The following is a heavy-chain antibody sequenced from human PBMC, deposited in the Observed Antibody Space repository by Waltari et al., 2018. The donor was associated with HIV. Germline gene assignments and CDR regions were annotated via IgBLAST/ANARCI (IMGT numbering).Heavy chain of an antibody. D-gene: IGHD6-13*01. CDR2: IWYDGSNK. V-gene: IGHV3-33*01. Sequence: QVQLVESGGGVVQPGRSLRLSCAASGFTFSSYGMHWVRQAPGKGLEWVAVIWYDGSNKYYADSVKGRFTISRDNSKNTLYLQMNSLRAEDTAVYYCARDRRPYSSSWLRGVYSYGMDVWGQGTTVTVSS. CDR3: ARDRRPYSSSWLRGVYSYGMDV. CDR1: GFTFSSYG. J-gene: IGHJ6*02.